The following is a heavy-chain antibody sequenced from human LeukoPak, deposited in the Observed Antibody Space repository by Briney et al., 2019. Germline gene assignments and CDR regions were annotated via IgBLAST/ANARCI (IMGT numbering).Heavy chain of an antibody. V-gene: IGHV4-34*01. Sequence: SETLSLTCAVYGGSFSGYYWSWIRQPPGKGLEWIGEINHSGSTNYNPSLKSRVTISVDTSKNQFSLKLSSVTAADTALYYWWRGAAALTLAYFDYRGQGNLGTAAS. CDR3: WRGAAALTLAYFDY. CDR1: GGSFSGYY. D-gene: IGHD2-15*01. J-gene: IGHJ4*02. CDR2: INHSGST.